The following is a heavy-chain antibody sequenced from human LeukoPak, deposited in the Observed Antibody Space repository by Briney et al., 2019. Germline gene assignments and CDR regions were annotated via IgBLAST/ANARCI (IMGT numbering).Heavy chain of an antibody. V-gene: IGHV3-23*01. CDR1: GFTFSRYA. CDR3: AKDRVNTIAPLFDY. Sequence: GGSLRLSCAASGFTFSRYAMNWVRQAPGKGLEWVSGISGSGGSTYYADSVKGRFTISRDNSKNTLYLQMNSLRAEDTAVYYCAKDRVNTIAPLFDYWGQGTLVTVSS. D-gene: IGHD3-22*01. J-gene: IGHJ4*02. CDR2: ISGSGGST.